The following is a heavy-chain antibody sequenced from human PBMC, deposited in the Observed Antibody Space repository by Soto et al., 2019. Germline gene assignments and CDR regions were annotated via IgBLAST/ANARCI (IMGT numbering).Heavy chain of an antibody. D-gene: IGHD1-1*01. J-gene: IGHJ5*02. CDR3: ARHNSQWPNWFDP. CDR1: GYTFINYA. Sequence: GASVKVSCKASGYTFINYAIHWVRQAPGQRLEWMGWINAGNGDTKYSQKFQDRVTITRDTSTNTVYMELSSLRSDDTAVYYCARHNSQWPNWFDPWGQGTPVTVSS. CDR2: INAGNGDT. V-gene: IGHV1-3*01.